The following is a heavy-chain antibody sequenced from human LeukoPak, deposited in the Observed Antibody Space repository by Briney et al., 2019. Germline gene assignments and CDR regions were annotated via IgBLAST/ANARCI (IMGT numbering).Heavy chain of an antibody. V-gene: IGHV4-34*01. D-gene: IGHD3-9*01. J-gene: IGHJ4*02. CDR2: INHSGST. CDR3: ARGGRRYLDWLPPVY. Sequence: SETLSLTCAVYGGSFSGYYWSWIRQPPGKGLEWIGEINHSGSTNYNPSLKSRVTISVDTSKNQFSLKLSSVTAADTAVYYCARGGRRYLDWLPPVYWGQGTLVTVSS. CDR1: GGSFSGYY.